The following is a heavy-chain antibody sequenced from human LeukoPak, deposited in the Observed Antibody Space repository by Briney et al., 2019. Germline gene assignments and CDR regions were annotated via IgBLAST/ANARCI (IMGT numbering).Heavy chain of an antibody. Sequence: GGSLRLSCAASGFTFSSYSMNWVRQAPGKGLEWVSSISSSSSYIYYADSVKGRFTISRDNAKNSLYLQMNSLRAEDTAVYYCARDAYCSGGSCYSFYFDYWGQGTLATVSS. D-gene: IGHD2-15*01. J-gene: IGHJ4*02. CDR1: GFTFSSYS. CDR2: ISSSSSYI. V-gene: IGHV3-21*01. CDR3: ARDAYCSGGSCYSFYFDY.